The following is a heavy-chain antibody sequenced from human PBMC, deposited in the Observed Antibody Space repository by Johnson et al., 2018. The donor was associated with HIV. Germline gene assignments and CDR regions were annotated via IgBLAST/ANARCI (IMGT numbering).Heavy chain of an antibody. Sequence: VQLVESGGGVVQPGRSLRLSCAASGFTFNRYGMSWVRQAPGKGLEWVSGINWNGGSTGYADSVKGRFTISRDNAKNSLYLQMNSLRAEDTALYYCARGMYYYDTSGSLILPRAFDIWGQGTVVTVSS. CDR1: GFTFNRYG. CDR2: INWNGGST. D-gene: IGHD3-22*01. J-gene: IGHJ3*02. CDR3: ARGMYYYDTSGSLILPRAFDI. V-gene: IGHV3-20*04.